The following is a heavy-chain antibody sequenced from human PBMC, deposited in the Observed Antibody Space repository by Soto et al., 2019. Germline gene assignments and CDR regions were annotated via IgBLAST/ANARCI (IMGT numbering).Heavy chain of an antibody. Sequence: ASVKVSCKASGGTFSSYAISWVRQAPGQGLEWMGGIIPIFGTANYAQKFQGRVTITADESTSTAYMELSSLRSEDTAVYYCARDHSGEPGYYYGMDVWGQGTTVTVSS. J-gene: IGHJ6*02. CDR1: GGTFSSYA. V-gene: IGHV1-69*13. CDR2: IIPIFGTA. CDR3: ARDHSGEPGYYYGMDV. D-gene: IGHD2-15*01.